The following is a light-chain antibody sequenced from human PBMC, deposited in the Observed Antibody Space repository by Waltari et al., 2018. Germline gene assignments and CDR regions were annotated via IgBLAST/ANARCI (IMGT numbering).Light chain of an antibody. V-gene: IGLV1-44*01. CDR1: SSNIGSNT. Sequence: QSVLTQPPSASGTPGQRVTISCSGSSSNIGSNTVNWYQQLPGTAPKLLIYSNNQRPSGVPDRFSASKSGTSASLAISGRQSEEEADYYCAAWDDSLNGPVFGGGTKLTVL. CDR2: SNN. J-gene: IGLJ2*01. CDR3: AAWDDSLNGPV.